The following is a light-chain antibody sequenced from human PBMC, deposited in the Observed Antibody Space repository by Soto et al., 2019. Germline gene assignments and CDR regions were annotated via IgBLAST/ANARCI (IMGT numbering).Light chain of an antibody. CDR1: QSISSW. CDR3: QQYNSPWT. V-gene: IGKV1-5*01. CDR2: DAS. Sequence: DIQMTQSPSTLSASVGDRVTITCRASQSISSWLAWYQQNPGKAPKLLIYDASSFESGVPSRFSGSGSGTEFTLTISSLQPDDFATYYCQQYNSPWTFGQGTKVEIK. J-gene: IGKJ1*01.